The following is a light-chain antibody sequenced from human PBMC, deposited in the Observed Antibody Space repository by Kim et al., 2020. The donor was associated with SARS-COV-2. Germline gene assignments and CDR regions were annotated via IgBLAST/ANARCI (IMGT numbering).Light chain of an antibody. Sequence: QSVSLEERVTLPCRSGQSVSSNLAWYQPKPGPAHRLIIYGASTRATGIPARFSGSGSGTDFTLTINSLQSEDLAVYYCQQDNDWYTFGQGTTLEI. CDR3: QQDNDWYT. V-gene: IGKV3-15*01. CDR2: GAS. CDR1: QSVSSN. J-gene: IGKJ2*01.